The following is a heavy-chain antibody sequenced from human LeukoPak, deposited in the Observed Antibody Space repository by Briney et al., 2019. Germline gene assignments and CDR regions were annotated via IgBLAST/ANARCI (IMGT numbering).Heavy chain of an antibody. CDR3: ARTGRYFDWLLQSDY. J-gene: IGHJ4*02. CDR1: GYTFTSYG. CDR2: ISAYNGNT. V-gene: IGHV1-18*01. Sequence: ASVKVSCKASGYTFTSYGISWVRQAPGQGLEWMGWISAYNGNTNYAQKLQGRVTMTTDTSTSTAYMELRSLRSDDTAVYYCARTGRYFDWLLQSDYWGQGTLVTVSS. D-gene: IGHD3-9*01.